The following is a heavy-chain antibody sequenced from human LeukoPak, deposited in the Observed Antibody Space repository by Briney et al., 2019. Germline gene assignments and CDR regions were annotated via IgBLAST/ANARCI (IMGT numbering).Heavy chain of an antibody. CDR3: ARITMSVAFDI. CDR1: GGSISSYY. V-gene: IGHV4-4*07. J-gene: IGHJ3*02. Sequence: NTSEALSLTCTVSGGSISSYYWSWIRQPAGKGLEWIGRIYTSGSTNYNPSLKSRVTMSVDTSKNQFSLKLSSVTAADTAVYYCARITMSVAFDIWGQGTMVTVSS. CDR2: IYTSGST. D-gene: IGHD3-10*02.